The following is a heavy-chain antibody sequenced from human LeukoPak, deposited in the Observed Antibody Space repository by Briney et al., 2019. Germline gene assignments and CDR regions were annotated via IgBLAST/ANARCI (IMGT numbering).Heavy chain of an antibody. CDR2: ITSNGDTE. CDR1: GFTFSTNS. D-gene: IGHD6-13*01. V-gene: IGHV3-48*01. CDR3: ARVGVTAAGDF. Sequence: PGGSLRLSCAASGFTFSTNSMTWVRQSPGKGLEWVSKITSNGDTEYYADSVKGRFTISRDNAKNSLYLQINSLRAEDTAVYYCARVGVTAAGDFWGQGTLVTVSS. J-gene: IGHJ4*02.